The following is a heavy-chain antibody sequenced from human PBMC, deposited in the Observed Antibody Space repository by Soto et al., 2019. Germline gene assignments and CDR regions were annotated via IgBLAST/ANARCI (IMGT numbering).Heavy chain of an antibody. V-gene: IGHV3-15*07. CDR3: TSPCRDY. J-gene: IGHJ4*02. Sequence: GGSLRLSCAASSLTFINVWMSWVLQAPGKGLEWVGRIRSKSDGGTTDYAAPVKGRFFISRDDAKNMLYLQMNSLKTEDTALYYCTSPCRDYWGQGTLVTVSS. CDR1: SLTFINVW. CDR2: IRSKSDGGTT.